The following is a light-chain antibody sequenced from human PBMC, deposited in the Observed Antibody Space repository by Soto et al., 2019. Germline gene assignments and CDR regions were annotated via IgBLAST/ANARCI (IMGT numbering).Light chain of an antibody. Sequence: QSALTQPASVSGSPGQSITISCTGTSSDVGNYNYVSWYQQHPGKAPKLMIYDVTNRPSGVSNRFSGSKSANTASLTISGLQAEDEADYYCSSYTRSSTTIFGGGTKVTVL. CDR2: DVT. J-gene: IGLJ2*01. CDR1: SSDVGNYNY. CDR3: SSYTRSSTTI. V-gene: IGLV2-14*01.